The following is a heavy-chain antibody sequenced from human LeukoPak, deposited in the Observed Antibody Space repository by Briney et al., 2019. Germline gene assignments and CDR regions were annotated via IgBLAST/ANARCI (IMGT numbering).Heavy chain of an antibody. CDR1: GFTFSSYS. D-gene: IGHD3-10*01. Sequence: GGSLRLSCAASGFTFSSYSMNWVRQAPGKGLEWVSAISDSGGSTYYADSVKGRFTISRDNSKNTLYLQMNSLRAEDTAVYYCAKDRSGLELDYWGQGTLVTVSS. J-gene: IGHJ4*02. CDR2: ISDSGGST. CDR3: AKDRSGLELDY. V-gene: IGHV3-23*01.